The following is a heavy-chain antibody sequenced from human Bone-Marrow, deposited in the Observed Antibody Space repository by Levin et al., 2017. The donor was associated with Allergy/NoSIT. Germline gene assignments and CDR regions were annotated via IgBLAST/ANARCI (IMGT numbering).Heavy chain of an antibody. Sequence: SQTLSLTCTVSNASVSIYHWTWIRQTPGKGLDWVGRIYSSGSTYYNPSLSSRVSLSIDTSKNQFTLTLRSVTAADTGVYYCARGQEKTGRYWYFDVWGRGTRVAVSS. J-gene: IGHJ2*01. CDR3: ARGQEKTGRYWYFDV. D-gene: IGHD1-1*01. CDR1: NASVSIYH. CDR2: IYSSGST. V-gene: IGHV4-4*07.